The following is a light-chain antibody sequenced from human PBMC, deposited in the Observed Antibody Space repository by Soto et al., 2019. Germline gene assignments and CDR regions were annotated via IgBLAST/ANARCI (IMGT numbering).Light chain of an antibody. Sequence: QSVLTQPASVSGSPGQSITISCTGTSSDVGSYNLVSWYQQHPGKAPELMIYEGSKRPSGVSNRFSGSNSGNTASLTISGLQAEDEADYYCCSYVGSDYVFGTGTKVTVL. V-gene: IGLV2-23*01. CDR1: SSDVGSYNL. J-gene: IGLJ1*01. CDR3: CSYVGSDYV. CDR2: EGS.